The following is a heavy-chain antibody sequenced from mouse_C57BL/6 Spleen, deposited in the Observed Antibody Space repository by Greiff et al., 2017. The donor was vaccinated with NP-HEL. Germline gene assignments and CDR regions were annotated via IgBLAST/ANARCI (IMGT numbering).Heavy chain of an antibody. V-gene: IGHV1-15*01. J-gene: IGHJ3*01. CDR1: GYTFTDYE. CDR3: TRSHDGYYRFAD. CDR2: IDPETGGT. D-gene: IGHD2-3*01. Sequence: QVQLKESGAELVRPGASVTLSCKASGYTFTDYEMHWVKQTPVHGLEWIGAIDPETGGTAYNQKFKGKAILTADKSSSTAYMELRSLTSEDSAVYYCTRSHDGYYRFADWGEGTLVTVSA.